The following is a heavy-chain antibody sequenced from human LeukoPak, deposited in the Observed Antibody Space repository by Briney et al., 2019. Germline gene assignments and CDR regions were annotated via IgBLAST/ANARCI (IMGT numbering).Heavy chain of an antibody. CDR1: GYTFTDYH. Sequence: ASVKVSCKASGYTFTDYHISWVRQAPGQGLEWMGWNNPNSGGTNYAQKFQGRVTMTRDTSISTAYMELSRLRSDDTAVYYCARGGGNFGWDYYYMDVWGKGTTVTVSS. D-gene: IGHD4-23*01. V-gene: IGHV1-2*02. J-gene: IGHJ6*03. CDR2: NNPNSGGT. CDR3: ARGGGNFGWDYYYMDV.